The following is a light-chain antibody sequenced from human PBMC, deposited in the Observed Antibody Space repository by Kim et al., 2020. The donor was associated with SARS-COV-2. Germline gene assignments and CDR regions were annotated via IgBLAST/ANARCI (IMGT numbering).Light chain of an antibody. CDR1: TSNIGSNY. Sequence: QLLTFACPGITSNIGSNYVSWHQQPPGTAPRLLIYRNYQRPSGVPYRFSGSTSGTSASLAISGLRSEDEAYYYCAAWDDSLSGWVFGGGTKVTVL. CDR2: RNY. CDR3: AAWDDSLSGWV. J-gene: IGLJ3*02. V-gene: IGLV1-47*01.